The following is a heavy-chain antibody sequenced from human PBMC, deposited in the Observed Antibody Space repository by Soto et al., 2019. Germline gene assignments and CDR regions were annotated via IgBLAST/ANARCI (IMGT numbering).Heavy chain of an antibody. Sequence: ASVKVSCKASGYTFTSYAMHWVRQAPGQRLEWMGWINAGNGNTKYSQKFQGRVTITRDTSASTAYMELSSLRSEDTAVYYCAREGYCSGGSCYNWFDPWGQGTLVTVSS. CDR2: INAGNGNT. CDR1: GYTFTSYA. CDR3: AREGYCSGGSCYNWFDP. V-gene: IGHV1-3*01. D-gene: IGHD2-15*01. J-gene: IGHJ5*02.